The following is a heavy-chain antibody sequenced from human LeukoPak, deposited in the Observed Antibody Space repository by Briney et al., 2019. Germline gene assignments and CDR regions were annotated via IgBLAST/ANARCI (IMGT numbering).Heavy chain of an antibody. CDR1: GFTFDDYG. J-gene: IGHJ3*02. CDR3: IKTRRDYGDPRWAFDI. V-gene: IGHV3-23*01. Sequence: QAGGSLRLSCAASGFTFDDYGMSWVRQAPGKGLEWVSAISGSGGSTYYADSVKGRFTISRDNSKNTLYLQMNSLRAEDTAVYYCIKTRRDYGDPRWAFDIWGQGTMVTVSS. CDR2: ISGSGGST. D-gene: IGHD4-17*01.